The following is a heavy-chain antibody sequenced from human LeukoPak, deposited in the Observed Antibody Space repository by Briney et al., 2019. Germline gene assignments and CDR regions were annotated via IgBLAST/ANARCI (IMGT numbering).Heavy chain of an antibody. J-gene: IGHJ3*02. D-gene: IGHD3-22*01. CDR1: GFTFSSYA. CDR3: AKAAYDSSGYPHDAFDI. CDR2: ISGSGGST. V-gene: IGHV3-23*01. Sequence: GGSLRLSCAASGFTFSSYAMSWVRQAPGKGLEWVSAISGSGGSTYYADSVKGRFTISRDNSKNTLYLQMNSLRAEDTAVYYCAKAAYDSSGYPHDAFDIWGQGTMVTVSS.